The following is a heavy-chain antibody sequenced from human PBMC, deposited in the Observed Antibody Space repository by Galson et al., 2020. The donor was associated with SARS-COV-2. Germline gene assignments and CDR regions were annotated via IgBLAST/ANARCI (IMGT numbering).Heavy chain of an antibody. V-gene: IGHV3-21*01. J-gene: IGHJ4*02. D-gene: IGHD2-21*02. Sequence: GGSLRLSCAASGFTFSSHTMNWVRQAPGKGLEWVSSISNRGDYIYYADSVKGRFTISRDNAENSLFLQMNSLRAEDTALYYCASGGVTVVKYAHWSQGTMVTVSS. CDR2: ISNRGDYI. CDR1: GFTFSSHT. CDR3: ASGGVTVVKYAH.